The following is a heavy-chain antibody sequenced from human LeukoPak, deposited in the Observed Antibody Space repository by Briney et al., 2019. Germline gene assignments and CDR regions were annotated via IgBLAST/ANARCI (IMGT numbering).Heavy chain of an antibody. V-gene: IGHV3-30-3*01. J-gene: IGHJ4*02. D-gene: IGHD5-24*01. CDR2: ISYDGSNK. CDR1: GFTFSSYA. CDR3: ARDQFAMDY. Sequence: PGGSLRLSCAASGFTFSSYAMHWVRQAPGKGLEWVAVISYDGSNKYYADSVKGRFTISRDNSKNTLYLQMNSLRAEDTAVYYCARDQFAMDYWGQGTLVTVSS.